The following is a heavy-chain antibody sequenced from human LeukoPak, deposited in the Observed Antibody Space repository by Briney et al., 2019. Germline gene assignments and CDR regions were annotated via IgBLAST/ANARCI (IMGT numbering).Heavy chain of an antibody. CDR2: IIPIFGTA. V-gene: IGHV1-69*05. CDR3: AFSPHRDTAAFDI. Sequence: SSVKVSCKASGGTFSSYAISWVRQAPGQGLEWMGGIIPIFGTANYAQKFQGRVTITTDESTSTAYMELSSLRSEDTAVYYCAFSPHRDTAAFDIWGQGTMVTVSS. D-gene: IGHD5-18*01. J-gene: IGHJ3*02. CDR1: GGTFSSYA.